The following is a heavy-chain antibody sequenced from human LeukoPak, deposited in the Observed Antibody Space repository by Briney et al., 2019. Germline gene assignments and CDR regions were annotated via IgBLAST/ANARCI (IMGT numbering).Heavy chain of an antibody. D-gene: IGHD3-10*01. Sequence: GGSLRLSCAASGFTFSSYWMSWVRQAPGKGLEWVANIKQDGSEKYYVDSVKGRFTISTENTKNSLYLQMNSLRAEDTGVYYCASPIVNYVGSEYDAFYIWGQGTMVTVSS. V-gene: IGHV3-7*01. CDR2: IKQDGSEK. J-gene: IGHJ3*02. CDR1: GFTFSSYW. CDR3: ASPIVNYVGSEYDAFYI.